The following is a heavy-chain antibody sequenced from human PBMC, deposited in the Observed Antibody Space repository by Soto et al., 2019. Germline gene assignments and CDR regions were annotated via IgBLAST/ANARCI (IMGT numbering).Heavy chain of an antibody. Sequence: EVQLVESGGGLVQPGGSLRLSCAASGFTVSSNYMSWVRQAPGKGLEWVSVIYSGGSTYYADSVKGRFTISRDNSKNTQYLQMNSLRDEDTAVYYCAREGRSGNFDYWGQGTLVTVSS. V-gene: IGHV3-66*01. CDR2: IYSGGST. CDR3: AREGRSGNFDY. CDR1: GFTVSSNY. J-gene: IGHJ4*02. D-gene: IGHD1-1*01.